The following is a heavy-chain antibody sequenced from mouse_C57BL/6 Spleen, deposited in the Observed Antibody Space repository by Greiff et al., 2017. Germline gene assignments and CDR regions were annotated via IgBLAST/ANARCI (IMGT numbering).Heavy chain of an antibody. D-gene: IGHD1-1*01. V-gene: IGHV1-72*01. CDR3: CRGGGYGSSYFDV. Sequence: QVQLQQPGAELVKPGASVKLSCKASGYTFTSYWMPWVKQRPGRGLGWIGRIDPNSGGTKYNEKFKSKATLTVDKPSSTAYMQLSSLTSEDSAVYYCCRGGGYGSSYFDVWGTGTTVTVSS. CDR1: GYTFTSYW. J-gene: IGHJ1*03. CDR2: IDPNSGGT.